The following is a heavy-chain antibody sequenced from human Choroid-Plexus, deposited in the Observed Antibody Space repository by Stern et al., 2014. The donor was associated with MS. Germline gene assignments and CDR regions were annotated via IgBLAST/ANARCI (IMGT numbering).Heavy chain of an antibody. CDR3: VRERCINTRCYGGRFGYYYYGMDV. D-gene: IGHD2-2*01. CDR2: IDRGGDP. J-gene: IGHJ6*02. CDR1: GGSFSGYY. Sequence: QVQLQQWGAGLLKPSETLSLTCAVYGGSFSGYYWSWIRQSPGKGLEWIGEIDRGGDPHYTPAHKSRITISEDRSKNHLARNMSAVAAADTAIYYCVRERCINTRCYGGRFGYYYYGMDVWGQGTTVTVSS. V-gene: IGHV4-34*01.